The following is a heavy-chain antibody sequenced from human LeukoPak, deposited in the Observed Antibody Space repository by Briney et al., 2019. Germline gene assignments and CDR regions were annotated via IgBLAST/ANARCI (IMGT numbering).Heavy chain of an antibody. Sequence: TSETLSLTCAVYGGSFSGYYWSWIRQPPGKGLEWIGEINHSGSTYYNPSLKSRVTISVDTSNNQFSLKLTSVTAAETAVYYCARGLITASKAWFDPWGQGTLVTVSS. CDR1: GGSFSGYY. D-gene: IGHD1-20*01. V-gene: IGHV4-34*01. CDR2: INHSGST. CDR3: ARGLITASKAWFDP. J-gene: IGHJ5*02.